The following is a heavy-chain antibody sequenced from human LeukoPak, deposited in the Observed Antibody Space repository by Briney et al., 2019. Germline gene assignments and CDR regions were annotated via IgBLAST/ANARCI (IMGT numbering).Heavy chain of an antibody. CDR2: IRYDGRNK. V-gene: IGHV3-30*02. J-gene: IGHJ2*01. CDR3: AGSDTTGYSPREWDYWYFDL. CDR1: GFIFSSYG. Sequence: GGSLRLSCGASGFIFSSYGMHWVRQAPGKGLEWVAFIRYDGRNKYYAESVKGRFTISRDNSKNTLYLQMNSLRAEDTAVYYCAGSDTTGYSPREWDYWYFDLWGRGTLVTVSS. D-gene: IGHD3-9*01.